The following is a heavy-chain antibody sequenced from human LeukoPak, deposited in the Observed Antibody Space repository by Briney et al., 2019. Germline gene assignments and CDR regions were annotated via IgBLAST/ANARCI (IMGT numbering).Heavy chain of an antibody. CDR3: ATSGVLRFLEWLLVDAFDI. D-gene: IGHD3-3*01. V-gene: IGHV3-7*01. J-gene: IGHJ3*02. CDR1: GFTFNSYW. Sequence: PGGSLRLSCAASGFTFNSYWMSWVRQAPGKGLEWVANIKQDGSEKEYVDSVKGRFTISRDNAKNSLYLQMNSLRAEDTAVYYCATSGVLRFLEWLLVDAFDIWGQGTMVTVSS. CDR2: IKQDGSEK.